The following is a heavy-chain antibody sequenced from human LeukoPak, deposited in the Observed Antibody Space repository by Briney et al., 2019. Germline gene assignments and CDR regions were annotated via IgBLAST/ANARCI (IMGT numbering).Heavy chain of an antibody. CDR1: GFTFSSYA. D-gene: IGHD2-15*01. Sequence: GGSLRLSCAASGFTFSSYAMSWVRQAPGKGLEWVSDINGSGGSTYYADSVKGRFTISRDNSKNTLYLQMNSLRADDTAVYQCAKAPRPSCSGGSCFDAFDIWGQGTMVTVSS. CDR3: AKAPRPSCSGGSCFDAFDI. J-gene: IGHJ3*02. CDR2: INGSGGST. V-gene: IGHV3-23*01.